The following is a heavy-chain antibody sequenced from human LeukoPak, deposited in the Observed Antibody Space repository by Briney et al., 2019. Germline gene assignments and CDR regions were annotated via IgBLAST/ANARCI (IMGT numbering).Heavy chain of an antibody. CDR2: LSASGGTT. CDR1: GFTFSSYA. D-gene: IGHD1-1*01. Sequence: GGSLRLSRAASGFTFSSYAMSWVRQAPGKGLEWVSGLSASGGTTFYADSVKGRFTISRDISKNTLYLQMNSLRVDDTAVYYCAKDRTTSPRIFDYWGQGSLVTVSS. CDR3: AKDRTTSPRIFDY. V-gene: IGHV3-23*01. J-gene: IGHJ4*02.